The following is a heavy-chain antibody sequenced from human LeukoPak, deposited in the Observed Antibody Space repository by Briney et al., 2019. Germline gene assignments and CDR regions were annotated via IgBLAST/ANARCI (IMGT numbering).Heavy chain of an antibody. Sequence: GGSLRLSCAPSEFTFSDYALHWVRQAPGKGLEWVALISYDGNIQSYADSVKGRFTTSRDNSQSTVYLQMNSLKDEDTAVYFCAMDPTTTTTGYFASWGQGTLVTVSS. CDR1: EFTFSDYA. CDR3: AMDPTTTTTGYFAS. CDR2: ISYDGNIQ. V-gene: IGHV3-30*04. J-gene: IGHJ4*02. D-gene: IGHD1-1*01.